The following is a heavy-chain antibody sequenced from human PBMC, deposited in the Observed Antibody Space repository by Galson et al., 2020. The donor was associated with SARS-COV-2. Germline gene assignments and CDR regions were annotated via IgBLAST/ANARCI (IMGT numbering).Heavy chain of an antibody. CDR3: AREHDDMSSSADDY. CDR1: GYTFTNYY. J-gene: IGHJ4*02. V-gene: IGHV1-46*01. Sequence: ASVKVSCKASGYTFTNYYVHWVRRAPGQGLEWMGVITPHGDSTLYAQKFQGRVTMTWDTSTTTVYMELGGLRSDDTAVYYCAREHDDMSSSADDYWGQGTLVTVSS. D-gene: IGHD3-22*01. CDR2: ITPHGDST.